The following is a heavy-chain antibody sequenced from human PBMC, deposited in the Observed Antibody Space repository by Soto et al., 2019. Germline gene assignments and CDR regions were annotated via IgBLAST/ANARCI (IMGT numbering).Heavy chain of an antibody. Sequence: GGSLRLSCAASGFTFSTYWLHWVRQVPGTGLVWVSRISSGGTYTNYADSVKGRFTISRDSARNTLFLQMNYLTGEDTAVYYCARTFVDGMAGFGPWGQGTLVTVSS. J-gene: IGHJ5*02. CDR3: ARTFVDGMAGFGP. CDR1: GFTFSTYW. V-gene: IGHV3-74*01. CDR2: ISSGGTYT. D-gene: IGHD2-15*01.